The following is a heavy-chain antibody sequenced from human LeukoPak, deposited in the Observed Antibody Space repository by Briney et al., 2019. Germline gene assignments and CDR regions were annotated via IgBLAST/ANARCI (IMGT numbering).Heavy chain of an antibody. V-gene: IGHV4-4*07. CDR3: ARGIADPYSFDS. Sequence: SETLSLTCTVSGGSINFYYWSWIRQPAGEGLEWIGRIYSTGSTNYCPSLKSRVTMSVDKSKNQFSLNLSSVTAADTAVYYCARGIADPYSFDSWGQGTLVTVSS. CDR2: IYSTGST. CDR1: GGSINFYY. D-gene: IGHD6-13*01. J-gene: IGHJ4*02.